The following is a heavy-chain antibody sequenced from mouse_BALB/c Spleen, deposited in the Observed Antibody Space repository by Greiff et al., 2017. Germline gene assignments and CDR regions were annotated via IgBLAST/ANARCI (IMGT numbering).Heavy chain of an antibody. Sequence: QVQLKESGPGLVQPSQSLSITCTVSGFSLTSYGVHWVRQSPGKGLEWLGVIWSGGSTDYNAAFISRLSISKDNSKSQVFFKMNSLQANDTAIYYCARNFGEVRRDWYFDVWGAGTTVTVSS. V-gene: IGHV2-2*02. CDR1: GFSLTSYG. CDR2: IWSGGST. CDR3: ARNFGEVRRDWYFDV. D-gene: IGHD2-14*01. J-gene: IGHJ1*01.